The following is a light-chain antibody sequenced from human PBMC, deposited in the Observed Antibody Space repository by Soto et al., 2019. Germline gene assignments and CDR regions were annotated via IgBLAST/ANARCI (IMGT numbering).Light chain of an antibody. J-gene: IGKJ2*01. CDR1: QSVSSD. CDR3: QQYNKWPRT. Sequence: EIVMTQSPATLSVSPGERATLSCRASQSVSSDLAWYHQKPGQAPRLLIYGASTRATGIPARFSGSGSGTEFTLTISSLQSEDFAVYNCQQYNKWPRTFGQGTKVDIK. V-gene: IGKV3-15*01. CDR2: GAS.